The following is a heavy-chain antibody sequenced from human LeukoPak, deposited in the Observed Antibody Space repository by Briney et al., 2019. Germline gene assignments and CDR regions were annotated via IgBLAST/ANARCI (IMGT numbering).Heavy chain of an antibody. CDR2: ISAGADST. Sequence: GGSLRLSCAASTFTFSSYAMSWVRQAPGKGLEWVSAISAGADSTYYADSVQGRFTISRDNARNTLYLEMNSLRTEDTAVYYCTRGDVGYYGYFDHWGQGTLVTVSS. D-gene: IGHD4-17*01. CDR3: TRGDVGYYGYFDH. CDR1: TFTFSSYA. J-gene: IGHJ4*02. V-gene: IGHV3-23*01.